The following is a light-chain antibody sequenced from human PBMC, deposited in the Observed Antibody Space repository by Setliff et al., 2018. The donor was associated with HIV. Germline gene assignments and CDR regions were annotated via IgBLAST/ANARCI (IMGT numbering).Light chain of an antibody. J-gene: IGLJ1*01. CDR3: CAYAGSYTSLYV. V-gene: IGLV2-11*01. CDR1: SSDVGTYDY. CDR2: DVS. Sequence: QSVLTQPPSVSGSPGQSVTISCTGTSSDVGTYDYVSWYQQHPGKAPKLMIYDVSQRPSGVPDRFSGSKSGNTASLTISWLQAVDEADYCCCAYAGSYTSLYVFGTGTKVTVL.